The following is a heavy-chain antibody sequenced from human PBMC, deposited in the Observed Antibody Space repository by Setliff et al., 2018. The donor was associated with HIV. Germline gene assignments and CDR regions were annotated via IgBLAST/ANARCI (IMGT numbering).Heavy chain of an antibody. CDR3: AKAVGLQCFGGYFDH. CDR2: ISYDGSNK. D-gene: IGHD3-10*01. V-gene: IGHV3-30*12. Sequence: GGSLRLSCAASGLTFSTYAMSCFRQAPGKGLVWVAVISYDGSNKYYADSVKGRFTISRDNYKNTLYLQMNSLRAEDTAVYYCAKAVGLQCFGGYFDHGGQGTPVTVSS. J-gene: IGHJ4*02. CDR1: GLTFSTYA.